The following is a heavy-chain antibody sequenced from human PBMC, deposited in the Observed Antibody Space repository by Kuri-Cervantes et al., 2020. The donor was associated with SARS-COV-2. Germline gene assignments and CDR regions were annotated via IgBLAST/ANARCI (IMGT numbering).Heavy chain of an antibody. CDR3: ARVPNSDFWSGYYGNNWFDP. Sequence: GESLKISCAASGFTFSSYAMHWVRQAPGKGLEWVSSISSDSSYIHYADSVKGRFTISRDDAKNSLYLQMNSLRAEDTAVYYCARVPNSDFWSGYYGNNWFDPWGQGTLVTVSS. J-gene: IGHJ5*02. CDR1: GFTFSSYA. V-gene: IGHV3-21*01. CDR2: ISSDSSYI. D-gene: IGHD3-3*01.